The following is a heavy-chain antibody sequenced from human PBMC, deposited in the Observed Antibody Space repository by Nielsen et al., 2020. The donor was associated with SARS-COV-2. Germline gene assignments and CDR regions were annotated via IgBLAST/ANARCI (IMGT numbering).Heavy chain of an antibody. Sequence: GGSLRLSCAASGFTFDDYGMSWVRQAPGKGLEWVSGINWNGGSTGYADSVKGRFTISRDNAKNSLYLQMNSLRAEDTALYHCARGGIAAAGTQFDPWGQGTLVIVSS. CDR2: INWNGGST. CDR1: GFTFDDYG. D-gene: IGHD6-13*01. CDR3: ARGGIAAAGTQFDP. J-gene: IGHJ5*02. V-gene: IGHV3-20*01.